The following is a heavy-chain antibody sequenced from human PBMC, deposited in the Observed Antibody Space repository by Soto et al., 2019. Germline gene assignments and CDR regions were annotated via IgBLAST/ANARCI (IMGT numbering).Heavy chain of an antibody. CDR1: GFTFDDYA. CDR3: AKDSATPHYYSYYMDV. J-gene: IGHJ6*03. D-gene: IGHD6-13*01. CDR2: ISWNSGSI. Sequence: EVQLVESGGGLVQPGRSLRLSCAASGFTFDDYAMHWVRQAPGKGLEWVSGISWNSGSIGYADSVKGRFTISRDNAKNSLYLQMNSLRAEDTALYYCAKDSATPHYYSYYMDVWGKGTTVTVSS. V-gene: IGHV3-9*01.